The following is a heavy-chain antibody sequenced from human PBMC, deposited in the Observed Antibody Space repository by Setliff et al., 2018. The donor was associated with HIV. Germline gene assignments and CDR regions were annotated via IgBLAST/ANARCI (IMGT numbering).Heavy chain of an antibody. V-gene: IGHV3-30*07. D-gene: IGHD2-8*01. CDR2: MPDDGSKE. J-gene: IGHJ3*02. CDR1: EFTFSSYA. CDR3: AKMGSPVGPDAFDI. Sequence: PGGSLRLSCVASEFTFSSYAMHWVRQAPGKGLEWVAVMPDDGSKEYYTDSVRGRFTISRDNSKNTLYLQMNSLRAEDTAVYYCAKMGSPVGPDAFDIWGQGTMVTVSS.